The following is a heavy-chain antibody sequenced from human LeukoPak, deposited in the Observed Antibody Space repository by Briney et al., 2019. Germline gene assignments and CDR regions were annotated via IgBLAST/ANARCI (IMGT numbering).Heavy chain of an antibody. V-gene: IGHV3-30*18. D-gene: IGHD2-21*02. CDR2: ISYDGSNK. CDR3: AKDKGCGGDCYWYYFDY. CDR1: GFTFNSYG. Sequence: PGGSLRLSCAASGFTFNSYGMHWVRRAPGKGLECVAVISYDGSNKYYADSVKGRFTVSRDNSKNTLYLQMHSLRAEDTAVYYCAKDKGCGGDCYWYYFDYWGQGTLVTVSS. J-gene: IGHJ4*02.